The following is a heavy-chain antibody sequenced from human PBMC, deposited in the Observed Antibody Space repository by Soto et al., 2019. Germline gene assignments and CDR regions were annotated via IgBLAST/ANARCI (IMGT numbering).Heavy chain of an antibody. CDR1: GYTLTELS. Sequence: ASVKVSCKVSGYTLTELSMHWVRQAPGKGLEWMGGFDPEGGETIYAQKFQGRVTMTEDTSTDTAYMELSSLRSEDTAVYYCATDTRYCSGGSCFSFDPWGQGTLVTVSS. V-gene: IGHV1-24*01. J-gene: IGHJ5*02. D-gene: IGHD2-15*01. CDR2: FDPEGGET. CDR3: ATDTRYCSGGSCFSFDP.